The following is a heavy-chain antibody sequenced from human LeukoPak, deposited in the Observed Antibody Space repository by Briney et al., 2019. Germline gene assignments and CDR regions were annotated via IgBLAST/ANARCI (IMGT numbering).Heavy chain of an antibody. CDR2: IIPIFGTA. D-gene: IGHD2-21*01. CDR3: ARSAYCGGDCYYKNYYYYYMDV. Sequence: ASVKVSCKASGGTFSSYAISWVRQAPGQGREWMGGIIPIFGTANYAQKFQGRVTITADESTSTAYMELSSLRSEDTAVYYCARSAYCGGDCYYKNYYYYYMDVWGKGTTVTVSS. J-gene: IGHJ6*03. CDR1: GGTFSSYA. V-gene: IGHV1-69*13.